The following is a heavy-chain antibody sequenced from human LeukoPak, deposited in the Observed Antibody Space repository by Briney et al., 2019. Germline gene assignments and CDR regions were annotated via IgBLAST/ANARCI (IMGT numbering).Heavy chain of an antibody. CDR1: GGSISSYY. V-gene: IGHV4-59*01. CDR3: ARDLATAATADRAFDI. D-gene: IGHD6-13*01. Sequence: SETLSLTCTVSGGSISSYYWSWVRQPPGKGLEWIGYIYYSGSTNHNPSLKNRVTISVDTSKNQFSLKLSSVTAADTAVYYCARDLATAATADRAFDIWGPGTMVTVSS. CDR2: IYYSGST. J-gene: IGHJ3*02.